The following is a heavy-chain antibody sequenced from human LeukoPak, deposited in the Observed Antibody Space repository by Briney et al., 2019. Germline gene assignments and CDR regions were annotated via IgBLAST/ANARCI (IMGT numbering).Heavy chain of an antibody. CDR2: ISGSGGST. D-gene: IGHD5-18*01. J-gene: IGHJ4*02. CDR3: AKESYRLMVTSLDY. CDR1: GGSISSSSYY. Sequence: PSETLSLTCTVSGGSISSSSYYWGWIRQPPGKGLEWVSAISGSGGSTYYADSVKGRSTISRDNSKNTLYLQMNSLTAEDTALYYCAKESYRLMVTSLDYWGQGTLVTVSS. V-gene: IGHV3-23*01.